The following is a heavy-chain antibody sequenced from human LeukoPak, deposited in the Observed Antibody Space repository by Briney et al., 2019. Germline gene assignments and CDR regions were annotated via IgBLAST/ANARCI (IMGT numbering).Heavy chain of an antibody. CDR1: GGSISSGSYY. V-gene: IGHV4-61*02. Sequence: PSQTLSLTCTVSGGSISSGSYYWSWIRQPAGKGLEWIGRIYTSGSTNYNPSLKSRVTISVDTSKNQFSLKLSSVTAADTAVYYCARAYSDYWGQGTLVTVSS. CDR3: ARAYSDY. D-gene: IGHD2-21*01. CDR2: IYTSGST. J-gene: IGHJ4*02.